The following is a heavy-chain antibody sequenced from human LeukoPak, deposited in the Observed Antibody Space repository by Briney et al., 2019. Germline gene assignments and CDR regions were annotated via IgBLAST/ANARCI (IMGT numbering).Heavy chain of an antibody. CDR2: INHSGST. J-gene: IGHJ4*02. CDR3: ASVQLWSDFDY. Sequence: SETLSLTCAVYGGSFSGYYWSWIRQPPGKGLEWIGEINHSGSTNYNPSLKSRVTISVDTSKNQFSLKLSSVTAADTAVYYCASVQLWSDFDYWGQGTLVTVSS. V-gene: IGHV4-34*01. CDR1: GGSFSGYY. D-gene: IGHD5-18*01.